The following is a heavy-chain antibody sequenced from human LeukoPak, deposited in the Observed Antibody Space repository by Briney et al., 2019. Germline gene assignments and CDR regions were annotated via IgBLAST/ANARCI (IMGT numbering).Heavy chain of an antibody. CDR1: GFTYTNYW. V-gene: IGHV3-7*01. D-gene: IGHD6-19*01. CDR3: AREKSNGWYYFDY. Sequence: PGGSLRLSCAASGFTYTNYWMSWVRQAPGKGLEWVANIKQDGSEKYYVDSVKGGFTISRGNTRNSLYLQMNSLRAEDTAVYYCAREKSNGWYYFDYWGQGTLVTVSS. J-gene: IGHJ4*02. CDR2: IKQDGSEK.